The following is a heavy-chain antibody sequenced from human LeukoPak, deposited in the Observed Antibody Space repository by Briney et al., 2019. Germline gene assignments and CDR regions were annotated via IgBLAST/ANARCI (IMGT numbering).Heavy chain of an antibody. CDR1: GGFISSGGYY. J-gene: IGHJ5*02. CDR2: ISYSGST. V-gene: IGHV4-31*03. CDR3: ARDREVWFDP. Sequence: SETLSLTCTVSGGFISSGGYYWSWIRQHPGKGLEWIGHISYSGSTYSNPSLKSRVTISVDTSKNQFSLKLSSVTAADTAVYYCARDREVWFDPWGQGTLVSVSS.